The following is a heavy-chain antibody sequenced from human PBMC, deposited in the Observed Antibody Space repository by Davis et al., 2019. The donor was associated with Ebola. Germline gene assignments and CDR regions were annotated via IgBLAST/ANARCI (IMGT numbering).Heavy chain of an antibody. Sequence: ASVQVSCKVSGNTLTELSIHWVRQAPGKGLEWMGGFDPEDGKTIYAQKFQGRVTITADESTSTAYMELSSPRSEDTAVYYCAREEGYCSGGSCYSGPFDYWGQGTLVTVSS. CDR3: AREEGYCSGGSCYSGPFDY. D-gene: IGHD2-15*01. V-gene: IGHV1-24*01. CDR2: FDPEDGKT. J-gene: IGHJ4*02. CDR1: GNTLTELS.